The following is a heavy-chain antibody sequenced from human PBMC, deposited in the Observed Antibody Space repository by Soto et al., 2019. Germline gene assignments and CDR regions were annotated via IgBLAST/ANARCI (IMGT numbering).Heavy chain of an antibody. CDR3: TIDSYSTMIVVRFDY. V-gene: IGHV3-23*01. J-gene: IGHJ4*01. D-gene: IGHD3-22*01. Sequence: GGSLRLSCAASGFTFSRYAMTWVRQAPGKGLEWVSALTGSGDSIYYADSVKGRFTISRDNSKNTLYLQMNSLRAEDTAVYYCTIDSYSTMIVVRFDYRGHRTLVTVSS. CDR2: LTGSGDSI. CDR1: GFTFSRYA.